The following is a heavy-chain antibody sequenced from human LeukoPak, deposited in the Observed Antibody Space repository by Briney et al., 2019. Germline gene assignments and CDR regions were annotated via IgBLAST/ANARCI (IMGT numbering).Heavy chain of an antibody. CDR1: GGSISSYY. CDR3: ARHLANYYDSSGYYYYYYGMDV. CDR2: IYYSGST. Sequence: SETLSLTCTVSGGSISSYYWSWIRQPPGKGLEWIGYIYYSGSTNYNPSLKSRVTISVDTSKNQFSLKLSSVTAADTAVYYCARHLANYYDSSGYYYYYYGMDVWGQGTTVTVSS. D-gene: IGHD3-22*01. V-gene: IGHV4-59*08. J-gene: IGHJ6*02.